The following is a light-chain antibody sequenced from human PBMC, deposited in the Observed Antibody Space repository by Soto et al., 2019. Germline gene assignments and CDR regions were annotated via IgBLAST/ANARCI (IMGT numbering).Light chain of an antibody. CDR3: QQYHSSPFT. CDR1: QSVSSSF. CDR2: GAS. V-gene: IGKV3-20*01. J-gene: IGKJ2*01. Sequence: PGERAALSCRASQSVSSSFLAWYQQKPGQAPRLLIYGASSTTTGIPDRFTGSGSGTDFTLTIRGLEPEDLAVYYCQQYHSSPFTFGQGTKLEIK.